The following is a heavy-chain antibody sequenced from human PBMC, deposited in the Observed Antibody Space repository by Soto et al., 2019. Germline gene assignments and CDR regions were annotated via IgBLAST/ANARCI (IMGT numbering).Heavy chain of an antibody. J-gene: IGHJ6*02. CDR1: GGTFGTYD. Sequence: SVKVSCKPSGGTFGTYDVDWVRQAPGQGLQWLGAILPIFGTPNYAQNFQDRVTIAADASTRTVYLYLRSLQSDDTAVYYCAKCSKTLSGHPLRLGMDVWGQGTTVTVYS. CDR2: ILPIFGTP. CDR3: AKCSKTLSGHPLRLGMDV. D-gene: IGHD3-9*01. V-gene: IGHV1-69*13.